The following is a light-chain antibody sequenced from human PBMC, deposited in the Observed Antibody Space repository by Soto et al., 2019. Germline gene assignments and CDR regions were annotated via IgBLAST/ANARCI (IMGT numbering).Light chain of an antibody. CDR3: SSYTSSSTLYV. CDR1: SSDVGGYNY. Sequence: QSALTQPASVSGSPGQSITISCTGTSSDVGGYNYVSWYQQHPGKAPKLMIYDVSNRPSGVSNRFSGSKSGNTASLTISGLQAEDEVDYYCSSYTSSSTLYVFGPGTKLTVL. V-gene: IGLV2-14*01. CDR2: DVS. J-gene: IGLJ1*01.